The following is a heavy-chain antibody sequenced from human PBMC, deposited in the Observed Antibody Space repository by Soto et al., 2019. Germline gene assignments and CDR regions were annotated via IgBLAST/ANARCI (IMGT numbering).Heavy chain of an antibody. CDR3: ARDMGPSGAYGY. V-gene: IGHV3-7*03. D-gene: IGHD1-26*01. CDR2: IDPDGSQK. CDR1: GFTFSTYW. Sequence: EVQLVDSGGDLVQPGGSLRLSCAASGFTFSTYWMSWVRQAPGKGLEWVANIDPDGSQKYYVDSVKGRFTISRDNAKNSLFLQMNSRRAEDTAVYYFARDMGPSGAYGYWGQGTLVTVSS. J-gene: IGHJ4*02.